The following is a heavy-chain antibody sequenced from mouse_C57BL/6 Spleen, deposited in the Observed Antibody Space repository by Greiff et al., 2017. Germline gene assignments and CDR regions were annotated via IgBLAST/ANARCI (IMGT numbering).Heavy chain of an antibody. CDR2: IYPRSGNT. V-gene: IGHV1-81*01. J-gene: IGHJ2*01. Sequence: QVHVKQSGAELARPGASVKLSCKASGYTFTSYGISWVKQRTGQGLEWIGEIYPRSGNTYYNEKFKGKATLTADKSSSTAYMELRSLTSEDSAVYFCARSRDYHYFDYWGQGTTLTVSS. D-gene: IGHD2-4*01. CDR1: GYTFTSYG. CDR3: ARSRDYHYFDY.